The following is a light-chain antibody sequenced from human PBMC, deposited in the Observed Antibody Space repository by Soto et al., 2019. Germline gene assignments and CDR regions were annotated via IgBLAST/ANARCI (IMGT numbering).Light chain of an antibody. V-gene: IGKV3-20*01. CDR1: QSVTNSY. J-gene: IGKJ2*01. CDR2: GAS. CDR3: QQYGSSPRT. Sequence: EIVLTQSPGTLSLSPGERATLSCRASQSVTNSYLAWYQQKPGQAPRLLIYGASSRATGIPDRFSGSGSGKDFTLTISRQEPEDFAVYYCQQYGSSPRTFSQGTKLESK.